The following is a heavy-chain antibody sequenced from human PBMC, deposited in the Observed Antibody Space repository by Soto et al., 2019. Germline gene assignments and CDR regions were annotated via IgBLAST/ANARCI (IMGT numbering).Heavy chain of an antibody. V-gene: IGHV1-18*01. D-gene: IGHD3-16*01. CDR1: GFAFTNYG. J-gene: IGHJ6*03. Sequence: QVQLVQSGVEVKEPGASVKVSCKASGFAFTNYGFNWVRQAPGQGLEWVGGITVYNGNTDYAQKLQGRVTLTTDTSSTTAYMELRSLISDDTAVYYCARRGYSYYYMDVWGKGTAVTVSS. CDR3: ARRGYSYYYMDV. CDR2: ITVYNGNT.